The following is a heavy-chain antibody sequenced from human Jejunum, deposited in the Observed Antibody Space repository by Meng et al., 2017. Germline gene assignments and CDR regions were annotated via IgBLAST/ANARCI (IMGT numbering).Heavy chain of an antibody. V-gene: IGHV1-69*06. D-gene: IGHD2-8*01. CDR2: IIPMYGTA. J-gene: IGHJ4*02. CDR3: ANTQGYCPNGVCYRSPLYFDY. CDR1: EGTFSSYA. Sequence: SVKVSCKASEGTFSSYAISWVRQAPGQGLEWMGGIIPMYGTASYAQKFQARVTITADKSTSTAYMELSSLRSEDTAVYFCANTQGYCPNGVCYRSPLYFDYWGQGTLVTVSS.